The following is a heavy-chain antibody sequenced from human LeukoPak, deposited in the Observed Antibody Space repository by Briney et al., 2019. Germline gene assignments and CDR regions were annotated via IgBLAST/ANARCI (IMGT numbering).Heavy chain of an antibody. CDR2: IYWNDDK. CDR1: GFSLSTSGVG. D-gene: IGHD3-9*01. Sequence: SGPTLVNPTQTLTLTCTFSGFSLSTSGVGVGWIRQPPGKALEWLALIYWNDDKRYSPSLKSRLTTTKDTYKNEVVLTMTNMDPGDTATYHCAHSGYYDILTGYGYWGQGTLVTVSS. CDR3: AHSGYYDILTGYGY. J-gene: IGHJ4*02. V-gene: IGHV2-5*01.